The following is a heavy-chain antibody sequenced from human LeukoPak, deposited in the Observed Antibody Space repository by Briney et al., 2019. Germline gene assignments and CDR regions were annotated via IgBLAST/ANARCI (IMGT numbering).Heavy chain of an antibody. V-gene: IGHV3-23*01. CDR1: GFTFSSYG. CDR3: ARDQTYYDFWSDFDY. CDR2: ISASGGNT. J-gene: IGHJ4*02. Sequence: PGGSLRLSCAASGFTFSSYGMHWVRQAPGKGLEWVSVISASGGNTYYADSVKGRFTISRDNSKNTLYLQMNSLRAEDTAVYYCARDQTYYDFWSDFDYWGQGTLVTVSS. D-gene: IGHD3-3*01.